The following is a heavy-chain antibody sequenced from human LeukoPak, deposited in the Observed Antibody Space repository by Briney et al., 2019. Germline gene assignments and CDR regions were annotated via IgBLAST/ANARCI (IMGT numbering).Heavy chain of an antibody. CDR1: GFTFTTYW. V-gene: IGHV3-7*01. J-gene: IGHJ6*03. Sequence: GGSLRLSCAASGFTFTTYWMSWVRQAPGQGLEWVANINQDGSEKYYVDSVKGRFTMSRDNAKNSLYLQMNRLRADDTAVYYCARTNSQARDYYYYMDVWGKGTTVTVSS. CDR2: INQDGSEK. CDR3: ARTNSQARDYYYYMDV. D-gene: IGHD1-7*01.